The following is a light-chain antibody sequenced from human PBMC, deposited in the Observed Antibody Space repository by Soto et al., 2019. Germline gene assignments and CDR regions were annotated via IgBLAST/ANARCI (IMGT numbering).Light chain of an antibody. J-gene: IGLJ3*02. CDR3: SSFTSSNTWV. Sequence: QSVLTQPASVSGSPGQSITISCSRSSSDVGGYNYLSWYQQHPGKAPKLMIYEVSNRPSGVSDRFSGSKSGNTASLTISGLQADDEADYYCSSFTSSNTWVFGGGTKLTVL. CDR1: SSDVGGYNY. CDR2: EVS. V-gene: IGLV2-14*01.